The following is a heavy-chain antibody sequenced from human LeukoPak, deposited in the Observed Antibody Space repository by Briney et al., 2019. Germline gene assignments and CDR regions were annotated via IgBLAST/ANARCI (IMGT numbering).Heavy chain of an antibody. D-gene: IGHD3-10*01. V-gene: IGHV4-59*01. Sequence: SETLSLTCTVSGGSINTYYWSWIRQPPGKGLEWIGYIYYSGSTNYNPSLKSRVTISVDTSKNQFSLKLRSVTAADTAVYYCATDPGSYYMDVWGKGTTVTVSS. J-gene: IGHJ6*03. CDR1: GGSINTYY. CDR3: ATDPGSYYMDV. CDR2: IYYSGST.